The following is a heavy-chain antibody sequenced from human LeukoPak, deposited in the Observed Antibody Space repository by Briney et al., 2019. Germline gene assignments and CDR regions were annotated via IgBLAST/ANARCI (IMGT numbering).Heavy chain of an antibody. D-gene: IGHD3-10*01. CDR3: ARVLPSVTNWFDP. CDR1: GFTVSSNY. J-gene: IGHJ5*02. V-gene: IGHV3-66*01. Sequence: GGSLRLSCTASGFTVSSNYMSWVRQAPGKGLEWVSLIFSDGSSYYADSVRGRFTISRDKSRNTLSLQVNSLRAEDTAVYYCARVLPSVTNWFDPWGQGTLVTVSS. CDR2: IFSDGSS.